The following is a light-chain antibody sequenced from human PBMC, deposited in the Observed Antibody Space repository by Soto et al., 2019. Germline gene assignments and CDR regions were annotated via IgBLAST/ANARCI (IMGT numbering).Light chain of an antibody. CDR2: GAS. Sequence: EIVLTQSPGTLSLSPGERATLSCRASQSVSSSYLAWYQQKPGQAPRLLIYGASSRATGIPDRFSGSGSGTDFTLTISRLEPEDFAVYYCQQYVSSHPFGGGTKVEIK. J-gene: IGKJ4*01. V-gene: IGKV3-20*01. CDR3: QQYVSSHP. CDR1: QSVSSSY.